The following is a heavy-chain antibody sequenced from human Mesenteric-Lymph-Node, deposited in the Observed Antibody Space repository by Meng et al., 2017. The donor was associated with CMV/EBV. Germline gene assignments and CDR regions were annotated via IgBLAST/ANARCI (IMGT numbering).Heavy chain of an antibody. CDR3: AKGIPGSYYSAY. CDR2: ISGSGGST. D-gene: IGHD5-18*01. Sequence: GGSLRLSCAASGFTFSNYAMTWVRQAPGKGLEWVSAISGSGGSTYYADSVKGRFTISRDNSKNTLYLQMNSPRVEDTAVYYCAKGIPGSYYSAYWGQGTLVTVSS. J-gene: IGHJ4*02. CDR1: GFTFSNYA. V-gene: IGHV3-23*01.